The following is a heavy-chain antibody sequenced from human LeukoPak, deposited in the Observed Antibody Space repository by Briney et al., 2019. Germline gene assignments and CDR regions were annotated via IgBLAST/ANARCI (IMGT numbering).Heavy chain of an antibody. Sequence: PGGSLRLSCAASGFTFSSYSMNWVRQAPGKGLDWVSYISSSSSTIYYADSVKGRFTISRDNAKNSLYLQMNSLRAEDTAVYYCARESYSSSWYGDYFDYWGQGTLVTVSS. V-gene: IGHV3-48*01. CDR2: ISSSSSTI. CDR1: GFTFSSYS. D-gene: IGHD6-13*01. CDR3: ARESYSSSWYGDYFDY. J-gene: IGHJ4*02.